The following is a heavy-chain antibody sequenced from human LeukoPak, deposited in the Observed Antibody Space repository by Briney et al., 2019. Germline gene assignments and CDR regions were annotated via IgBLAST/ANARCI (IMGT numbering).Heavy chain of an antibody. J-gene: IGHJ4*02. V-gene: IGHV3-7*01. CDR2: IKEDGSEK. D-gene: IGHD6-6*01. CDR3: ASGRQLGY. CDR1: GFTFSNYW. Sequence: PGGSLRLSCAASGFTFSNYWMSWVRQASGKGLEWVANIKEDGSEKYYVDSVKGRFTISRDNAKNSLCLQMNNLRAEDTAIYYCASGRQLGYWGQGTLVTVSS.